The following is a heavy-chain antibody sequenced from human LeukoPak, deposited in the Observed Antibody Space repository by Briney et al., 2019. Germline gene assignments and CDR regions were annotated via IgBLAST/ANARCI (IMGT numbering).Heavy chain of an antibody. D-gene: IGHD3-3*01. Sequence: PSETLSLTCTVSGGSISSSSYYWGWIRQPPGKGLEWTGSIYYSGSTYYNPSLKSRVTISVDTSKNQLSLKLSSVTAADTAVYYCARRNTGYYDFWSGYHTLNWFDPWGQGTLVTVSS. CDR2: IYYSGST. J-gene: IGHJ5*02. V-gene: IGHV4-39*01. CDR3: ARRNTGYYDFWSGYHTLNWFDP. CDR1: GGSISSSSYY.